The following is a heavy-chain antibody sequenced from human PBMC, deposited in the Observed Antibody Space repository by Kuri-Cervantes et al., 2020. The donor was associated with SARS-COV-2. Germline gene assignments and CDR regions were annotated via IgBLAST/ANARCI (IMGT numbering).Heavy chain of an antibody. D-gene: IGHD6-19*01. Sequence: ESLKISCTVSGGSISSYYWSWIRQPAGKGLEWIGRIYTSGSTNYNPSLKSRVTMSVDTSKNQFSLKLSSVTAADTAVYYCARERYSSGSAFDIWAQGTMVTVSS. CDR3: ARERYSSGSAFDI. V-gene: IGHV4-4*07. CDR1: GGSISSYY. J-gene: IGHJ3*02. CDR2: IYTSGST.